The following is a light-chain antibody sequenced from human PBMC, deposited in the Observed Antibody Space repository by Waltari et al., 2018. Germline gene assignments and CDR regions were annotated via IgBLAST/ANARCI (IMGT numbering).Light chain of an antibody. CDR1: SSNIGSYNP. CDR2: EVY. J-gene: IGLJ3*02. Sequence: QSALIQPASVSGSPGQSITIPCPRPSSNIGSYNPVSWYQPYPGKDPKVMIYEVYTRPSGVSNRFSCSKSGNTASLTISGLQAEDETDYYCCSYAGSNSWVFGGGTKVTVL. CDR3: CSYAGSNSWV. V-gene: IGLV2-23*02.